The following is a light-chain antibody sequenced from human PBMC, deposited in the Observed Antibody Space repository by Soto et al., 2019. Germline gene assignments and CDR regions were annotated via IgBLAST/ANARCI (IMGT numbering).Light chain of an antibody. Sequence: EIVLTQSPGTLSLSPGERATLSCRASQSITSSYLAWYQQKPGQAPRLLIYGSSRRATGIPDRFSGSGSGTDFTLIISRLEPEDFAVYYCQQYGSSPITFGQGTRLEIK. CDR1: QSITSSY. CDR2: GSS. V-gene: IGKV3-20*01. J-gene: IGKJ5*01. CDR3: QQYGSSPIT.